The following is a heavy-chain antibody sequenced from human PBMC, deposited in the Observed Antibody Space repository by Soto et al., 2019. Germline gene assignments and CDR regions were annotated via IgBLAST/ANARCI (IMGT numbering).Heavy chain of an antibody. J-gene: IGHJ4*02. D-gene: IGHD3-10*01. CDR2: ISGSGGST. CDR3: ATERELYYYGSGSYFPFEY. V-gene: IGHV3-23*01. Sequence: EVQLLESGGGLVQPGGSLRLSGAASGFTFSSYAMSWVREAPGKGLEWVSAISGSGGSTYYADSVKGRFTISRDNSKNTLYLQMNSLRAEDTAVYYCATERELYYYGSGSYFPFEYWGQGTLVTVSS. CDR1: GFTFSSYA.